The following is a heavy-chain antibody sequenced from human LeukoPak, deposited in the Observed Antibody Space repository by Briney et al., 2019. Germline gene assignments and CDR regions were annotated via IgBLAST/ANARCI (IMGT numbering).Heavy chain of an antibody. CDR1: GYSFTNYW. D-gene: IGHD3-10*01. Sequence: GESLKISCKGSGYSFTNYWISWVRQMPGKGLEWMGRIDPSDSYTYYSPSFQGHVTISADKSISTAYLQWSSLRASDTAMYYCARQYYYVLGSYYNNWFDPWGQGTLVTVSS. CDR2: IDPSDSYT. V-gene: IGHV5-10-1*01. CDR3: ARQYYYVLGSYYNNWFDP. J-gene: IGHJ5*02.